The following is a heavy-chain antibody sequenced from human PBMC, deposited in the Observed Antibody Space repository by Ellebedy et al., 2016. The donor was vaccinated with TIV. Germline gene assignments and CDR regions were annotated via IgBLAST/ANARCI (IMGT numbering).Heavy chain of an antibody. CDR3: ARVPRVVVPAALGWFDP. J-gene: IGHJ5*02. CDR2: ISAYNGNT. CDR1: GGTFSSYA. Sequence: AASVKVSCKASGGTFSSYAISWVRQAPGQGLEWMGWISAYNGNTNYAQKLQGRVTMTTDTSTSTAYMELRSLRSDDTAVYYCARVPRVVVPAALGWFDPWGQGTLVTVSS. V-gene: IGHV1-18*01. D-gene: IGHD2-2*01.